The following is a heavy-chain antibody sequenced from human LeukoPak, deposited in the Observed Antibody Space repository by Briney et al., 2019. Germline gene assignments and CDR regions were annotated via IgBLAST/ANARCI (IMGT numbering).Heavy chain of an antibody. V-gene: IGHV3-53*01. Sequence: GGSLRLSCAASGFTVSSNYMSWVRQAPGKGLEWVSVIYGGGSTYYADSVKGRFTISRDNAKNSLYLQINSLGAEDAAVYYCAGRGTSSSWAHFDYWGQGTLVTVSS. CDR1: GFTVSSNY. CDR3: AGRGTSSSWAHFDY. D-gene: IGHD6-13*01. CDR2: IYGGGST. J-gene: IGHJ4*02.